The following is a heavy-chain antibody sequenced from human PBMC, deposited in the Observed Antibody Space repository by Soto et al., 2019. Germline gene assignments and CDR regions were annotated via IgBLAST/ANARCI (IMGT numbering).Heavy chain of an antibody. V-gene: IGHV3-7*01. J-gene: IGHJ3*02. Sequence: QLVESGGGLVQPGGSLRLSCAASGFTFSNYWMTWVRQAPGKGLEWVANIKRDGSGGSYLASVRGRFTVSRDNARNSLYLQMNRLRAEDTALYYCARDVSPGSSGWYFDAVDIWGQGTMVTVSS. CDR2: IKRDGSGG. CDR3: ARDVSPGSSGWYFDAVDI. D-gene: IGHD6-13*01. CDR1: GFTFSNYW.